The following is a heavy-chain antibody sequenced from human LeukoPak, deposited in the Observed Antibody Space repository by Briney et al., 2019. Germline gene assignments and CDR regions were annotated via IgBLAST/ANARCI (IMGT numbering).Heavy chain of an antibody. CDR3: ARDSMYAFDI. CDR2: FSTSSGTI. D-gene: IGHD2-2*01. V-gene: IGHV3-48*01. J-gene: IGHJ3*02. Sequence: PGGSLRLSRAASGFTFSSYSMNWVRQAPGKGLEWISYFSTSSGTISYADSVKGRFTISRDNAKNSLYLQMNSLRAEDTAVYYCARDSMYAFDIWGQGTVVTVSS. CDR1: GFTFSSYS.